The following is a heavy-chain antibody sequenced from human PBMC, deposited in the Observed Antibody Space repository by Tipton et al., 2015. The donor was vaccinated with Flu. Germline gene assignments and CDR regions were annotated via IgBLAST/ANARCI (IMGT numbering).Heavy chain of an antibody. CDR2: IIPAFGTI. D-gene: IGHD5-12*01. J-gene: IGHJ4*02. CDR1: GGTLNNYA. V-gene: IGHV1-69*01. Sequence: QLVQSGAEVKKPGSSVKVSCKASGGTLNNYAISWVRQAPGQGLEWMGGIIPAFGTINYAQNFQGRLTITADESTTTAYMELSSLTSEDTAIYYCAKGKSGYEGRGDFWGQGTVVTVSS. CDR3: AKGKSGYEGRGDF.